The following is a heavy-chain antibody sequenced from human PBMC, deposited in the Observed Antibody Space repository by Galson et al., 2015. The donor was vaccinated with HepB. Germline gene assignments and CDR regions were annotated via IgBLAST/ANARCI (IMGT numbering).Heavy chain of an antibody. Sequence: SVKVSCKVSGYTLTELSMHWVRQAPGKGLEWMGGFDPEDGETIYAQKFQGRVTMTEDTSTDTAYMELSSLRSEDTAVYYCATDSPAAGTDSYYYGMDVWGQGTTVTVSS. V-gene: IGHV1-24*01. CDR2: FDPEDGET. CDR1: GYTLTELS. D-gene: IGHD6-13*01. J-gene: IGHJ6*02. CDR3: ATDSPAAGTDSYYYGMDV.